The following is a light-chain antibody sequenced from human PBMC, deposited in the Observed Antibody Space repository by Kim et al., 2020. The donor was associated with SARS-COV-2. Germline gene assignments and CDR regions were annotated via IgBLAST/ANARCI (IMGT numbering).Light chain of an antibody. J-gene: IGLJ3*02. CDR1: SLRIYY. V-gene: IGLV3-19*01. CDR3: DSRDSSDNHWV. Sequence: SSELTQDPAVSVALGQTVRITCQGDSLRIYYASWYQQKPGQAPVLVIYGKNNRPSGIPDRFSGSSSGNTASLTITGAQAEDEADYYCDSRDSSDNHWVFG. CDR2: GKN.